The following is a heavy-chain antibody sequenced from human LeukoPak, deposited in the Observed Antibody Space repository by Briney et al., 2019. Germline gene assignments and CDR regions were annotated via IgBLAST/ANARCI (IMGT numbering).Heavy chain of an antibody. Sequence: GGSLRLSCAASGFTFTSYGISWVRQAPGQGLEWMGWISAYNGNTNYAQKLQGRVTMTTDTSTSTAYMELRSLRSDDTAVYYCARVSIIGEGWFDPWGQGTLVTVSS. CDR2: ISAYNGNT. J-gene: IGHJ5*02. D-gene: IGHD3-16*01. V-gene: IGHV1-18*01. CDR1: GFTFTSYG. CDR3: ARVSIIGEGWFDP.